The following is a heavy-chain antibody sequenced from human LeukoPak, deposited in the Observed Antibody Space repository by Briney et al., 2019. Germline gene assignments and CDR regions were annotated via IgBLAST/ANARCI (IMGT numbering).Heavy chain of an antibody. V-gene: IGHV1-2*04. CDR1: GYTFTGYY. Sequence: ASVKVSCKASGYTFTGYYMHWVRQAPGQGLEWMGWINPNSGGTNYAQKFQGWVTMTRDTSISTAYMELSRLRSDDTAVYYCARGDYGDFHWYFDLWGRGTLVTVSS. CDR2: INPNSGGT. D-gene: IGHD4-17*01. J-gene: IGHJ2*01. CDR3: ARGDYGDFHWYFDL.